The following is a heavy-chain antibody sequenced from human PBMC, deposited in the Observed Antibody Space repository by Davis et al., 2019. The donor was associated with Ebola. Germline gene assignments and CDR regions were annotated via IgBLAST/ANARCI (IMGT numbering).Heavy chain of an antibody. D-gene: IGHD6-13*01. V-gene: IGHV4-4*07. Sequence: PSETLSLTCSVSGGSISGYKWSWIRQSAGKGLEWIGRVFNSGGTNYNPSLESRVTISVDTSKNQFSLNLSSVTAADTAVYYCARAPIAGAGTRWGTRWFDPWGQGTLVSVSS. J-gene: IGHJ5*02. CDR2: VFNSGGT. CDR1: GGSISGYK. CDR3: ARAPIAGAGTRWGTRWFDP.